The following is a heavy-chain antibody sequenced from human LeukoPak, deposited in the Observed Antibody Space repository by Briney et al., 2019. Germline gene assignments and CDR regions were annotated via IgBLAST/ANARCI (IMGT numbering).Heavy chain of an antibody. CDR3: ARGRGGVLRFLEWPTQAGYRGSFDY. CDR1: GGSISSYY. CDR2: IYYSGST. Sequence: PSETLSLTCTVSGGSISSYYWSWIRQPPGKGLEWIGYIYYSGSTNYNPSLKSRVTISVDTSKNQFSLKLSSVTAADTAVYYCARGRGGVLRFLEWPTQAGYRGSFDYWGQGTLVTVSS. J-gene: IGHJ4*02. D-gene: IGHD3-3*01. V-gene: IGHV4-59*01.